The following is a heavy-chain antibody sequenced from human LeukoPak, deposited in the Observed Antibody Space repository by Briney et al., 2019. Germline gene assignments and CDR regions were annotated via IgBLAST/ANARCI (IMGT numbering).Heavy chain of an antibody. Sequence: PGRSLRLSCAASGFTFSGFGMHWVRQAPDKGLEWVAVIWYDGTKRYYADSVKGRFTISRDDFKNTVFLQMNSLSPEDTAVSYCARDLCSTTSCLDYWGQGTLVTVSS. D-gene: IGHD2-2*01. V-gene: IGHV3-33*01. CDR3: ARDLCSTTSCLDY. CDR2: IWYDGTKR. CDR1: GFTFSGFG. J-gene: IGHJ4*02.